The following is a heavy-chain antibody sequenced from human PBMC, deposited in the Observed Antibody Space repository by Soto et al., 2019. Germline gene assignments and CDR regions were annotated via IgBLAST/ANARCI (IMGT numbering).Heavy chain of an antibody. D-gene: IGHD3-9*01. CDR3: AKDKTYDILTGYSYMDV. Sequence: GGSLRLSCAASGFTFSSYGMHWVRQAPGKGLEWVAVISYDGSNKYYADSVKGRFTISRDNSKNTLYLQMNSLRAEDTAVYYCAKDKTYDILTGYSYMDVWGKGTTVTVSS. CDR2: ISYDGSNK. CDR1: GFTFSSYG. V-gene: IGHV3-30*18. J-gene: IGHJ6*03.